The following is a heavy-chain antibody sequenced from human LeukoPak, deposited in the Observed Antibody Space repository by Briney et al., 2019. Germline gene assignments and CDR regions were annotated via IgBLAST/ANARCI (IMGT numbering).Heavy chain of an antibody. Sequence: PSETLSLTCNVSGASIRANNYYWTWIRQPAGKGLEWIGRIYTDGITNYSPSLKSRVTIFLDKPKNQFSLKLTSMTAADSAVYYCARFAFSSLRLDYWGQGAQVIVSS. J-gene: IGHJ4*02. CDR2: IYTDGIT. D-gene: IGHD3-16*01. CDR1: GASIRANNYY. V-gene: IGHV4-61*02. CDR3: ARFAFSSLRLDY.